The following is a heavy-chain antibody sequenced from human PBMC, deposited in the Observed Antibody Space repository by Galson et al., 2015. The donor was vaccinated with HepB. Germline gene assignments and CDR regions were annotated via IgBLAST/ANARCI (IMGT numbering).Heavy chain of an antibody. Sequence: SLRLSCAASGFTFSNSAMSWVRQAPGKGLEWVSAISGSGGSTSYADSVTGRITISRDNSKNTLYLQMNSLRAEDTAIYYCAKDIVFYYYDTSGLKELRYFDYWGQGTLVTVSS. CDR2: ISGSGGST. V-gene: IGHV3-23*01. CDR3: AKDIVFYYYDTSGLKELRYFDY. J-gene: IGHJ4*02. D-gene: IGHD3-22*01. CDR1: GFTFSNSA.